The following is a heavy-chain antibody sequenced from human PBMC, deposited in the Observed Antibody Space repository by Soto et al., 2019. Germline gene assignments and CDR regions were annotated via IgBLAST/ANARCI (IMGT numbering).Heavy chain of an antibody. CDR2: LYTRGTT. J-gene: IGHJ4*02. D-gene: IGHD3-16*01. CDR1: GASISNFY. V-gene: IGHV4-4*07. CDR3: AKGGTYYFDS. Sequence: NPSETLSLTCSVSGASISNFYWSWIRQSAGKGLEWIGRLYTRGTTDYNPSLKSRVTMSIDTSKNRVSLSLTSVTAANTAVYYCAKGGTYYFDSWGQGIVVTVSS.